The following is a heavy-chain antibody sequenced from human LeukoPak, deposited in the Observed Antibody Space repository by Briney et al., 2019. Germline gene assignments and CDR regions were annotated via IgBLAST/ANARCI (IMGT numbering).Heavy chain of an antibody. CDR2: IWYDGSNK. CDR3: ARESSSGWRADY. Sequence: GGSLRLSCAASGFTFSSYGMHWARQAPGKGLEWVAVIWYDGSNKYYADSVKGRFTISRDNSKNTLYLQMNSLRAEDTAVYYCARESSSGWRADYWGQGTLVTVSS. V-gene: IGHV3-33*01. D-gene: IGHD6-19*01. J-gene: IGHJ4*02. CDR1: GFTFSSYG.